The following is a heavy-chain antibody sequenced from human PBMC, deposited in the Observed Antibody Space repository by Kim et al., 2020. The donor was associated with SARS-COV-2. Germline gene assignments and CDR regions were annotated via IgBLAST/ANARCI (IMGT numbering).Heavy chain of an antibody. CDR1: GFTFSSYA. D-gene: IGHD6-25*01. CDR2: ISGSGGST. V-gene: IGHV3-23*01. Sequence: GGSLRLSCAASGFTFSSYAMSWVRQAPGKGLEWVSAISGSGGSTYYADSVKGRFTISRDNSKNTLYLQMNSLRAEDTAVYYCAKMRARYSSGPDAFDIWGQGTMVTVSS. CDR3: AKMRARYSSGPDAFDI. J-gene: IGHJ3*02.